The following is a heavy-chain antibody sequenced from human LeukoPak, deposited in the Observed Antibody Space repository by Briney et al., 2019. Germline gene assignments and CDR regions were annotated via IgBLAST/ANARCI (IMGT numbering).Heavy chain of an antibody. Sequence: PGGSLRLSCAASGFTLSGNWMHWVRQAPGKGLVWVSRINSDGSSTSYADSVKGRFTISRDNAKNSVYLQMNSLRVEDTAIYYCASLWELIGSWGQGTLVTVSS. CDR1: GFTLSGNW. CDR3: ASLWELIGS. D-gene: IGHD1-26*01. J-gene: IGHJ4*02. V-gene: IGHV3-74*01. CDR2: INSDGSST.